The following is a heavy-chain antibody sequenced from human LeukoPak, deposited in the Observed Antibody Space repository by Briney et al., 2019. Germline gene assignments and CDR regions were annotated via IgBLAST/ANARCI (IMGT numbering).Heavy chain of an antibody. CDR2: ISHSGST. J-gene: IGHJ5*02. V-gene: IGHV4-34*01. CDR1: GGSFSGYY. CDR3: ARVRVYCSGGSCYSNWFDP. Sequence: SETLSLTCAVYGGSFSGYYWSWIRQPPGKGLEWIGEISHSGSTNYNPSLKSRVTISVDTSKNQFSLKLSSVTAADTAVYYCARVRVYCSGGSCYSNWFDPWGQGTLVTVSS. D-gene: IGHD2-15*01.